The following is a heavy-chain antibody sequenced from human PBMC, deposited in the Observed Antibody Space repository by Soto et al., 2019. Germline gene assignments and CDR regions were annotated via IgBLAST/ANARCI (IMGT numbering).Heavy chain of an antibody. D-gene: IGHD6-13*01. Sequence: ASVKVSCKASGYSFSSHAITWVRQAPGQGLEWMGGIIPVFSTPSYAQKFQGRVTISADKSTNTSYLELRSLRSEDTAVYYCARGGALSTSWYWGDGLDSWGQGTLVTVSS. CDR1: GYSFSSHA. J-gene: IGHJ4*02. CDR2: IIPVFSTP. CDR3: ARGGALSTSWYWGDGLDS. V-gene: IGHV1-69*06.